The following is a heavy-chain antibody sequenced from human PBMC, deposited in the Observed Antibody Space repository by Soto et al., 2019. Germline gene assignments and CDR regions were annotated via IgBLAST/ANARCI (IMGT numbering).Heavy chain of an antibody. V-gene: IGHV4-39*01. CDR1: GGSISSSSYY. D-gene: IGHD6-6*01. CDR3: AREYSSSSGDNWFDP. J-gene: IGHJ5*02. Sequence: QLQLQESGPGLVKPSETLSLTCTVSGGSISSSSYYWGWIRQPPGKGLEWIGSIYYSGSTYYNPSLKRRVTISVDTSKNQFSLKLSSVTAADTAVYYCAREYSSSSGDNWFDPWGQGTLVTVSS. CDR2: IYYSGST.